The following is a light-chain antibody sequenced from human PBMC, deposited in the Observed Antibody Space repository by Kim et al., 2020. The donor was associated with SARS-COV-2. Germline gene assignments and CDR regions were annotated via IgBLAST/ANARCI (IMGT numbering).Light chain of an antibody. CDR3: QSFENSLTGVV. V-gene: IGLV1-40*01. Sequence: VTVTCAGTSSGNGAGYAVNWCQQIPGTAPRLLISDTTNRPSGVRDRFSGSISGTSASLVITGLQADDEADYYCQSFENSLTGVVFGGGTKVTVL. J-gene: IGLJ2*01. CDR1: SSGNGAGYA. CDR2: DTT.